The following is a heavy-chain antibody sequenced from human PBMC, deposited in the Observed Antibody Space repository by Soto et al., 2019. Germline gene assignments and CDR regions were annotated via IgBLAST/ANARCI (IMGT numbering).Heavy chain of an antibody. Sequence: QVQLVQSGAEVKKPGSSVKVSCKASGGTFSSYAISWVRQAPGQGLEWMGGIIPIFGTANYAQKFQGRVTITADESTSTAYMELSSLRSEDTAVYYCARDFSLGVPSPIAVAGTIDDGMDVWGQGTTVTVSS. CDR2: IIPIFGTA. J-gene: IGHJ6*02. CDR1: GGTFSSYA. D-gene: IGHD6-19*01. CDR3: ARDFSLGVPSPIAVAGTIDDGMDV. V-gene: IGHV1-69*12.